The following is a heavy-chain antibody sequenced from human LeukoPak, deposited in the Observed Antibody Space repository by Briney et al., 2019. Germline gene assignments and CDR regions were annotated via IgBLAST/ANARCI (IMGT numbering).Heavy chain of an antibody. J-gene: IGHJ4*02. Sequence: GGSLRLSCAASGFTFSSYAMSWVRQAPGKGLEWVSVIYSGGSTYYADSVKGRFTISIDSSKNTLYLQMNSLRAEDTAVYYCARQYNYGYYYFDYWGQGTLVTVSS. V-gene: IGHV3-66*04. CDR1: GFTFSSYA. D-gene: IGHD5-18*01. CDR2: IYSGGST. CDR3: ARQYNYGYYYFDY.